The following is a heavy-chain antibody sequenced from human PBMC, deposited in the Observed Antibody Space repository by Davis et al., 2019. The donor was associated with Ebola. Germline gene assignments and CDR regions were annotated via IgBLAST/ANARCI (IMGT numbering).Heavy chain of an antibody. V-gene: IGHV4-34*01. CDR2: FTHSGST. J-gene: IGHJ4*02. D-gene: IGHD6-6*01. CDR1: GGSFSGYY. CDR3: SRQAYSSSK. Sequence: PGGSLRLSCAVYGGSFSGYYWSWIRQPPGKGLEWIGEFTHSGSTNYNPSLKSRVTISVDTSKNQFSLKLTSVTAADTAVYYCSRQAYSSSKWGQGTLVTVSS.